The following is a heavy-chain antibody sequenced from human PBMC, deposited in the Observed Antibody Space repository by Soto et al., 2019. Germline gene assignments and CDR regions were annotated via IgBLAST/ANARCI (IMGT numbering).Heavy chain of an antibody. V-gene: IGHV2-5*02. D-gene: IGHD1-1*01. CDR1: GFSLSTSGVG. CDR3: AHKGTSGDYADY. J-gene: IGHJ4*02. Sequence: QITLKESGPTLVKPTQTLTLTCTFSGFSLSTSGVGVGWIRQPPGKALEWLALVYWDDDKRYSPSLKSRLTITKDTSKNQVVLTMTNMDPVDTATYYCAHKGTSGDYADYWGQGTLVTVSS. CDR2: VYWDDDK.